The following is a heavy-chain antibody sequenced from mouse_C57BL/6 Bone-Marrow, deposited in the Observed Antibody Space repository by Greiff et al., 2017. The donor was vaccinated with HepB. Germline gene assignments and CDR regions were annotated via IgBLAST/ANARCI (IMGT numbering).Heavy chain of an antibody. CDR3: ARRDYGFAY. J-gene: IGHJ3*01. CDR2: ISSGGSYT. Sequence: EVKLMESGGDLVKPGGSLKLSCAASGFTFSSYGMSWVRQTPDKRLEWVATISSGGSYTYYPDSVKGRFTISRDNAKNTLYLQMSSLKSEDTAMYYCARRDYGFAYWGQGTLVTVSA. D-gene: IGHD2-4*01. V-gene: IGHV5-6*02. CDR1: GFTFSSYG.